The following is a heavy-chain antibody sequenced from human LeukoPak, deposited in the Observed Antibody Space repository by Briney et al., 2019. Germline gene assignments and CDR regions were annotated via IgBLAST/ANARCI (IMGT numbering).Heavy chain of an antibody. CDR2: IKQDGSEK. Sequence: GGSLRLSCAASGFTFSTYWMSWVRQAPGKGLECVANIKQDGSEKYYVDSVKGRFTISRDNAKNSLYLQMNSLRVEDTAVYYCAKGDAIKGHFDPWGQGTLVTVSS. CDR1: GFTFSTYW. V-gene: IGHV3-7*01. CDR3: AKGDAIKGHFDP. J-gene: IGHJ5*02. D-gene: IGHD2-8*01.